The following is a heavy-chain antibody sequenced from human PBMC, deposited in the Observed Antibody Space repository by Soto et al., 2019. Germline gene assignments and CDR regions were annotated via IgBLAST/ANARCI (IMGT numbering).Heavy chain of an antibody. D-gene: IGHD2-21*01. Sequence: QVQLQESGPGLVKPSQTLSLTCTVSGGSISSGGYYWSWIRQHPGKGQEWIGYIYYSGSTYYNPSLKSRVTISVDTSKNQFSLKLSSVTAADTAVYYCARGFLAGNPPDYWGQGTLVTVSS. CDR1: GGSISSGGYY. V-gene: IGHV4-31*03. CDR2: IYYSGST. CDR3: ARGFLAGNPPDY. J-gene: IGHJ4*02.